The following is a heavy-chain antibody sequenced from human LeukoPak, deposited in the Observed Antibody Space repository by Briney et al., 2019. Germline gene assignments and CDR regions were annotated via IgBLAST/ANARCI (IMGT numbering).Heavy chain of an antibody. Sequence: PSETLSLTCTVSGGSISGYYWSWIRQPAGKGLEWIGRIYTSGSTNYNPSLKSRVTMSVDTSKNQFSLKLSSVTAADTAVYYCARAYSSSRFNWFDPWGQGTLVTVSS. CDR1: GGSISGYY. V-gene: IGHV4-4*07. J-gene: IGHJ5*02. CDR2: IYTSGST. D-gene: IGHD6-13*01. CDR3: ARAYSSSRFNWFDP.